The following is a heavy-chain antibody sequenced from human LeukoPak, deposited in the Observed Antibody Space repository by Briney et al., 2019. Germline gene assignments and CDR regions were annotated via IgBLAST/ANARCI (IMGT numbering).Heavy chain of an antibody. D-gene: IGHD3-3*01. Sequence: GGSLRLSCATSGFTFSSYAMHWVRQAPGKGPEWVSSISSISTYTHYADAVKGRFTISRDNTKNSLYLQMNSLRVEDTAVYYCARTHIPQYDFWTASIWGQGTLVAVSS. J-gene: IGHJ4*02. CDR2: ISSISTYT. V-gene: IGHV3-21*01. CDR1: GFTFSSYA. CDR3: ARTHIPQYDFWTASI.